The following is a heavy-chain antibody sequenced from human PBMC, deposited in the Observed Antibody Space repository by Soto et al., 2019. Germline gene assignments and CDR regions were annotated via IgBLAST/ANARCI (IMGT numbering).Heavy chain of an antibody. CDR2: ISSSSSYI. CDR1: GFTFSSYS. D-gene: IGHD3-10*01. Sequence: ESGGGLVKPGGSLRLSCAASGFTFSSYSMNWVRQAPGKGLEWVSSISSSSSYIYYADSVKGRFTISRDNAKNSLYLQMNSLRAEDTAVYYCARYYGSGSYYDAFDIWGQGTMVTVSS. CDR3: ARYYGSGSYYDAFDI. V-gene: IGHV3-21*01. J-gene: IGHJ3*02.